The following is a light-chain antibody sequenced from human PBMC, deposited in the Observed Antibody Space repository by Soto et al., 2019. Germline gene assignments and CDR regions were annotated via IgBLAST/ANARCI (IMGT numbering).Light chain of an antibody. Sequence: QSALTQPPSASGSPGQSVTISCTGTTSDIGAYNYVSWYQQHPGKAPKLMIYEVSNRPSGVSNRFSGSKSGNTASLTISGLQAEDEADYYCSSYTSSNTLVVFGGGTKVTVL. J-gene: IGLJ2*01. CDR2: EVS. CDR1: TSDIGAYNY. V-gene: IGLV2-14*01. CDR3: SSYTSSNTLVV.